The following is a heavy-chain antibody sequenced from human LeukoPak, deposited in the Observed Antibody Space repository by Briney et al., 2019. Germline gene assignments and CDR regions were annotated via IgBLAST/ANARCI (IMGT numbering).Heavy chain of an antibody. V-gene: IGHV4-34*01. Sequence: PSETLSLTCGVYGGSFSGYYYNWIRQSPGKGLEWIGEINHSGSTNYNPSLKSRVTISVDTSKNQFSLKLSSVTAADTAVYYCAFGGCTNGVCYRSGYWGQGTLVTVSS. J-gene: IGHJ4*02. CDR1: GGSFSGYY. CDR3: AFGGCTNGVCYRSGY. D-gene: IGHD2-8*01. CDR2: INHSGST.